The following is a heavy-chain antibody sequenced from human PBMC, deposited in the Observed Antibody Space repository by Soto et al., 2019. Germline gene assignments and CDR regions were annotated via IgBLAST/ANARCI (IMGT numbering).Heavy chain of an antibody. V-gene: IGHV1-69*13. J-gene: IGHJ5*02. CDR3: AREGRGVTMIVGYPPAGGDPGWFDP. Sequence: ASVKVSCKASGGTFSSYAISWVRQAPGQGLEWMGGIIPIFGTANYAQKFQGRVTITADESTSTAYMELSSLRSEDTAVYYCAREGRGVTMIVGYPPAGGDPGWFDPWGQGTLVTVSS. CDR1: GGTFSSYA. CDR2: IIPIFGTA. D-gene: IGHD3-22*01.